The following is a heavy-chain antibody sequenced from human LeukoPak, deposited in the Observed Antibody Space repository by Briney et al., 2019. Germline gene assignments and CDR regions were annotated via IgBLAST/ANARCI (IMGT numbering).Heavy chain of an antibody. V-gene: IGHV1-24*01. CDR3: ATDHRDRRIAAAGTEYYYYGMDV. D-gene: IGHD6-13*01. CDR1: GYTLTELS. J-gene: IGHJ6*02. CDR2: FDPEDGET. Sequence: ASVNVSCTVSGYTLTELSMHWVRQAPGKGLEWMGGFDPEDGETIYAQKFQGRVTMTEDTSTDTAYMELSSLRSEDTAVYYCATDHRDRRIAAAGTEYYYYGMDVWGQGTTVTVSS.